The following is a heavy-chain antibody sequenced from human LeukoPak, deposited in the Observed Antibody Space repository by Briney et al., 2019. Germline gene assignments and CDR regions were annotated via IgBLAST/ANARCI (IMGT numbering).Heavy chain of an antibody. CDR2: ISGSGSTI. CDR1: GFSFSDYH. V-gene: IGHV3-11*01. D-gene: IGHD2-2*02. Sequence: PGGSLRLSCAGSGFSFSDYHMSWIRQAPGKGLEWVSYISGSGSTIYYADSVKGRFTISRDNAKNSLYLQVSSLRAEDTAVYYCARDRRHCGFTNCYNAYFDYWGQGTLVTVSS. J-gene: IGHJ4*02. CDR3: ARDRRHCGFTNCYNAYFDY.